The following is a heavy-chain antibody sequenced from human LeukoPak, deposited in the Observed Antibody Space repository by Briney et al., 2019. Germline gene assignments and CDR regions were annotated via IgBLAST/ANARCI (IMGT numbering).Heavy chain of an antibody. V-gene: IGHV3-23*01. Sequence: GASLRLSCAASGFTFSSYAMSWVRQAPGKGLEWVSDISGSGGSTYYADSVKGRFTISRDNSKHTLYLQMNSLRAEDTAVYYCAKDPPLTYNWFDPWGQGTLVTVSS. CDR3: AKDPPLTYNWFDP. CDR2: ISGSGGST. J-gene: IGHJ5*02. CDR1: GFTFSSYA.